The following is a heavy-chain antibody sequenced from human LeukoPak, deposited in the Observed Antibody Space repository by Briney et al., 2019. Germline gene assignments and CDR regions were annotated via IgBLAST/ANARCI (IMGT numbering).Heavy chain of an antibody. CDR2: IYTSGNT. CDR1: GGSISSSTYY. Sequence: SETLSLTCTVSGGSISSSTYYWGWIRQPAGKGLEWLGRIYTSGNTNYNPSLKSRVTISVDTSKNQFSLKLSSVTAADTAVYYCARGHYDILTGPPGDYYYYYMDVWGKGTTVTVSS. J-gene: IGHJ6*03. CDR3: ARGHYDILTGPPGDYYYYYMDV. V-gene: IGHV4-61*02. D-gene: IGHD3-9*01.